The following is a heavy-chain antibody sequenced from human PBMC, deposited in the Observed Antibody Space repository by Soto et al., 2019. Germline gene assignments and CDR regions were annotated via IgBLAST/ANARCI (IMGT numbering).Heavy chain of an antibody. D-gene: IGHD1-1*01. J-gene: IGHJ4*02. CDR1: GGSISSGGYS. CDR3: ASGRDYNSGYHFDY. Sequence: QLQLQESGSGLVKPSQTLSLTCAVSGGSISSGGYSWSWIRQPPGKGLEWIGYIFHSGSSSYNPSLKTRVTMSVDRSKNQFSLKLISVTAAETAVYYCASGRDYNSGYHFDYWGQGTLVTVSS. V-gene: IGHV4-30-2*01. CDR2: IFHSGSS.